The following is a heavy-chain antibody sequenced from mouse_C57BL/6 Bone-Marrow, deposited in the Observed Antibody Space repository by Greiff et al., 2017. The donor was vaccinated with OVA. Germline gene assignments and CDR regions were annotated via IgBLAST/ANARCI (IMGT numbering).Heavy chain of an antibody. CDR3: ARHFRLLGRYFDV. Sequence: EVKVVESGGGLVQPGASLKLSCAASGFTFSDYYMYWVRQTPERRLAWVAYISNGGGSTSYPDTLQGRFTISRDNAKTTLYLQRSRLKSEDTVMYYCARHFRLLGRYFDVWGTGTTVTVSS. J-gene: IGHJ1*03. CDR1: GFTFSDYY. CDR2: ISNGGGST. D-gene: IGHD2-3*01. V-gene: IGHV5-12*01.